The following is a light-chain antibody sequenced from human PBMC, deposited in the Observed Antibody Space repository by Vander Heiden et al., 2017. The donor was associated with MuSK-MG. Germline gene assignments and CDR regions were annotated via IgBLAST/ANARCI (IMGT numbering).Light chain of an antibody. CDR1: QSISGK. CDR2: DTS. V-gene: IGKV3-15*01. CDR3: QQYNNWPLT. J-gene: IGKJ4*01. Sequence: VLTQAPATLSVSPGERATLSCRASQSISGKLAWYQQKPGQAPWLVMYDTSTRATGIPARFSGSGSGTEFTLTISSLQSEDFAVYYCQQYNNWPLTFGGGTKVEIK.